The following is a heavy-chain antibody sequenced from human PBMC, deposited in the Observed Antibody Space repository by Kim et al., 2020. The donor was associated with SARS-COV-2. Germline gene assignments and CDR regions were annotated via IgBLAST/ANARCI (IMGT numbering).Heavy chain of an antibody. Sequence: GGSLRLSCAASGFTFSSYGMHWVRQAPGKGLEWVAVIWYDGSNKYYADSVKGRFTISRDNSKNTLYLQMNNLRAEDTAVYYCAKPAYSSSFNYYYGMDVWGQGTTVTVSS. CDR2: IWYDGSNK. J-gene: IGHJ6*02. CDR3: AKPAYSSSFNYYYGMDV. D-gene: IGHD6-6*01. V-gene: IGHV3-33*06. CDR1: GFTFSSYG.